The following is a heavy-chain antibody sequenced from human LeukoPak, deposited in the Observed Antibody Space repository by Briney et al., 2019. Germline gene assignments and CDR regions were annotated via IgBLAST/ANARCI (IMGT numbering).Heavy chain of an antibody. CDR1: GFTVSSNY. CDR3: VRCSSTSCYLGAFDI. J-gene: IGHJ3*02. Sequence: PGGSLRLSCAASGFTVSSNYMSWVRQAPGKGLEWVSVIYSGGSTYYADSVKGRFTISRDNSKNTLYLQMNSLRAEDTAVYYCVRCSSTSCYLGAFDIWGQGTMVTVSS. V-gene: IGHV3-66*01. CDR2: IYSGGST. D-gene: IGHD2-2*01.